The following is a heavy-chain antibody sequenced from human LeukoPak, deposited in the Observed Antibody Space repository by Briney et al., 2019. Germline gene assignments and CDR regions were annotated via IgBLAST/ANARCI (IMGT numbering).Heavy chain of an antibody. CDR3: ARLAVTMAAAGHFDY. V-gene: IGHV4-39*01. CDR2: IYYSGST. CDR1: GGSISSSSYY. J-gene: IGHJ4*02. D-gene: IGHD6-13*01. Sequence: SETLSLTCTVSGGSISSSSYYWGWIRQPPGKVLESIGSIYYSGSTYYNPSLKSRVTISVDTSKNQFSLKLSSVTAADTAVYYCARLAVTMAAAGHFDYWGQGTLVTVSS.